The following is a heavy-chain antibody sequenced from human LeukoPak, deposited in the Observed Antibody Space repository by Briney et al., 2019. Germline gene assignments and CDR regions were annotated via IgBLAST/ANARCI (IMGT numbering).Heavy chain of an antibody. CDR2: IIPILGIA. J-gene: IGHJ4*02. V-gene: IGHV1-69*04. CDR1: GGTFSSYA. CDR3: ARDGHFDY. Sequence: SVKVSCKASGGTFSSYAISWVRRAPGQGLEWMGRIIPILGIANYAQKFQGRVTITADKSTSTAYMELSSLRSEDTAVYYCARDGHFDYWGQGTLVTVSS.